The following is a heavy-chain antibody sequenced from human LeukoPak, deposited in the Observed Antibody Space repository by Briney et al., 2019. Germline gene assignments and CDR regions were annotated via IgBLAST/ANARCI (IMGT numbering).Heavy chain of an antibody. J-gene: IGHJ4*02. CDR1: GYTFTSYG. V-gene: IGHV1-18*01. Sequence: GASVKVSCKASGYTFTSYGISWVRQAPGQGLEWMGWISAYNGNTNYAQKLQGRVTMTTDKSTSTAYMELRSLRSDDTAVYYCARGARLRITIFGVVLRGFDYWGQGTLVTVSS. CDR2: ISAYNGNT. CDR3: ARGARLRITIFGVVLRGFDY. D-gene: IGHD3-3*01.